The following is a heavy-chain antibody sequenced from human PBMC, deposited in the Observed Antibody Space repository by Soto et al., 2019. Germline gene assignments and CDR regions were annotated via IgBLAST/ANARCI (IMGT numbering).Heavy chain of an antibody. D-gene: IGHD4-4*01. CDR2: IIPILGIA. V-gene: IGHV1-69*02. J-gene: IGHJ6*02. Sequence: QVQLVQSGAEVKKPGSSVKVSCKASGGTFSSYTISWVRQAPGQGLEWMGRIIPILGIANYAQKFQGRVTITADKSTSTAYMELSSLRSEDTAVYYCARVAGHENSQYYYYGMDVWGQGTTVTVSS. CDR1: GGTFSSYT. CDR3: ARVAGHENSQYYYYGMDV.